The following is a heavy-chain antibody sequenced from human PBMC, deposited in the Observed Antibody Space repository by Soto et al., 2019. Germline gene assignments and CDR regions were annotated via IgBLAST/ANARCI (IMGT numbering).Heavy chain of an antibody. D-gene: IGHD2-15*01. CDR1: GYTFTSYA. CDR2: VNAGNGNT. Sequence: QVQLVQSGAEVKKPGASVKVSCKASGYTFTSYAMHWVRQAPGQRLEWMGWVNAGNGNTKYSQKFQGRVTITRDTAASTAYLERSTLRSEDTAVYYCARGPGGPDGPGDYWGQGNLVTVSS. V-gene: IGHV1-3*01. CDR3: ARGPGGPDGPGDY. J-gene: IGHJ4*02.